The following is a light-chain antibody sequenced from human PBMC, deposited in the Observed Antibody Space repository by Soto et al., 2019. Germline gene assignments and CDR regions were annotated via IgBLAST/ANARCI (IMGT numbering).Light chain of an antibody. Sequence: QSVLTQPPSVSGAPGQRVTISCTGRSSNIGAGYDVHWYQQLPGTAPKLLIYGNSNRPSGVPDRFSGTKSGTSASLAITGLQAEDEADYYCQSYDSSLSAVVFGGGPKLTFL. CDR2: GNS. CDR3: QSYDSSLSAVV. CDR1: SSNIGAGYD. J-gene: IGLJ2*01. V-gene: IGLV1-40*01.